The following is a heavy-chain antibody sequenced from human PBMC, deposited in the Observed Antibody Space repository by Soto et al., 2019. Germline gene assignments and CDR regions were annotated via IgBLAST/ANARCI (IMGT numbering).Heavy chain of an antibody. CDR3: ARARRGSTIFGVVTKNVRYYYMDV. CDR1: GYTFTSYD. CDR2: MNPNSGNT. D-gene: IGHD3-3*01. J-gene: IGHJ6*03. V-gene: IGHV1-8*01. Sequence: ASVKVSCKASGYTFTSYDINWVRQATGQGLEWMGWMNPNSGNTGYAQKFQGRVTMTRNTSISTAYMELSSLRSEDTAVYYCARARRGSTIFGVVTKNVRYYYMDVWGKGTTVTVSS.